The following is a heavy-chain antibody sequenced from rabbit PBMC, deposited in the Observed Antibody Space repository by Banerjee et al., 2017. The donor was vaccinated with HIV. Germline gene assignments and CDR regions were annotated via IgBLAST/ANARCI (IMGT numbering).Heavy chain of an antibody. CDR2: IVAGSAGST. CDR3: AREDGGVGWNFDL. J-gene: IGHJ4*01. D-gene: IGHD2-1*01. Sequence: QEQLEESGGDLVKPEGSLTLTCTASGFSFSNGYVMCWVRQAPGKGLELIACIVAGSAGSTWYATWVNGRFTISRGTSLNTVTLQMTSLTAADTATYFCAREDGGVGWNFDLWGQGTLVTVS. CDR1: GFSFSNGYV. V-gene: IGHV1S45*01.